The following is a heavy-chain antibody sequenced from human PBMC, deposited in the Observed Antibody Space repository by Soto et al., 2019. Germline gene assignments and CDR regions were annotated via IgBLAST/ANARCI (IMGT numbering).Heavy chain of an antibody. CDR1: GGTFSDSV. J-gene: IGHJ6*02. CDR3: ARGRDGSSGYYPYYYYYYGMDV. V-gene: IGHV1-69*13. CDR2: IVPIFGKA. D-gene: IGHD3-22*01. Sequence: GASVKVSCKASGGTFSDSVTSWVRQAPGQGLEWMGGIVPIFGKANLAEKFQDRVTITADESTSTAYMELSSLRSEDTAVYYCARGRDGSSGYYPYYYYYYGMDVWGQGTTVTVSS.